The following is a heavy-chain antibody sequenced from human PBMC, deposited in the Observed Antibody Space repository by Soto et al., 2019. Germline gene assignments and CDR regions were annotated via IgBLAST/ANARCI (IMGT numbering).Heavy chain of an antibody. Sequence: PGGSLRLSWAASGFTFSNYGMRWVRQAPGKGLEWVAVISYDGSNKYYADSVKGRFTISRDNSKNTLYLQMSSLRSEDTAVYYCARGNHRWLQLWYFDLWGRGTLVTVSS. CDR2: ISYDGSNK. CDR1: GFTFSNYG. D-gene: IGHD5-12*01. J-gene: IGHJ2*01. CDR3: ARGNHRWLQLWYFDL. V-gene: IGHV3-30*03.